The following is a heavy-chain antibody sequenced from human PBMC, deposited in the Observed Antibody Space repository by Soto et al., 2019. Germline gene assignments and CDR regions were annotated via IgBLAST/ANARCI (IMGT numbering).Heavy chain of an antibody. J-gene: IGHJ4*02. Sequence: GGSLRLSCAASGFTVSSYHMSWVRQATGKGLEWVSVLYSTGSADFADSVKGRFTISRDNSKNTLYLQMNILRAEDTAVYYCAKNPGYYYDSTGYHFDYWGQGTLVTVSS. V-gene: IGHV3-66*01. D-gene: IGHD3-22*01. CDR2: LYSTGSA. CDR3: AKNPGYYYDSTGYHFDY. CDR1: GFTVSSYH.